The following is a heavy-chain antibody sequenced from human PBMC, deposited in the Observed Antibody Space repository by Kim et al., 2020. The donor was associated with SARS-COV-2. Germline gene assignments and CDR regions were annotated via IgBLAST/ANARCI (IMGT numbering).Heavy chain of an antibody. J-gene: IGHJ4*02. V-gene: IGHV1-3*01. Sequence: ASVKVSCKASGYTFTSYAMHWVRQAPGQRLEWMGWINAGNGNTKYSQKFQGRVTITRDTSASTAYMELSSLRSEDTAVYYCARPPMVRGPPGYWGQGTLVTVSS. CDR2: INAGNGNT. D-gene: IGHD3-10*01. CDR1: GYTFTSYA. CDR3: ARPPMVRGPPGY.